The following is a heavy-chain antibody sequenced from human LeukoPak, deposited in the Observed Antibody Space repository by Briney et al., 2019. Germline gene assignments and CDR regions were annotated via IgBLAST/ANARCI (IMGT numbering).Heavy chain of an antibody. CDR3: AKVYCSSTSCECFDY. D-gene: IGHD2-2*01. J-gene: IGHJ4*02. CDR1: GFTFSSYA. V-gene: IGHV3-23*01. CDR2: ISGSGGST. Sequence: GGSLRLSCAASGFTFSSYAMSWVRQAPRKGLEWVSAISGSGGSTYYADSVKGRFTISRDNSKNTLYLQMNSLRAEDTAVYYCAKVYCSSTSCECFDYWGQGTLVTVSS.